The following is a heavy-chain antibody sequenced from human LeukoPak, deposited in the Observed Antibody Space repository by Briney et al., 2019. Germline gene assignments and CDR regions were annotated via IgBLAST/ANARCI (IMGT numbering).Heavy chain of an antibody. CDR1: GGSISSYY. Sequence: SETLSLTCTGSGGSISSYYWSWIRQPPGKGLEWIGYIYYSGSTNYNPSRKSRVTISGDTSQNPFSLKLSSVTAADTAVYYCARLVVRGVVSSFDYSGQGTLVTVSS. V-gene: IGHV4-59*08. CDR2: IYYSGST. CDR3: ARLVVRGVVSSFDY. D-gene: IGHD3-10*01. J-gene: IGHJ4*02.